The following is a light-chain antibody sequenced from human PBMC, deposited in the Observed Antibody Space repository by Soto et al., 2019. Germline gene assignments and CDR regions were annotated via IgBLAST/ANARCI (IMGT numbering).Light chain of an antibody. J-gene: IGKJ5*01. CDR3: QQSDNLPLT. V-gene: IGKV1-33*01. CDR1: QAIKNF. CDR2: DAS. Sequence: DFQMTQSPSSLSASVGDRVTITCRATQAIKNFLNWYQQKPGRAPKLLISDASTLQRGVPSRFSGSGSGTRFTFLISSLQPEDVGTYYCQQSDNLPLTFGQGTRLDI.